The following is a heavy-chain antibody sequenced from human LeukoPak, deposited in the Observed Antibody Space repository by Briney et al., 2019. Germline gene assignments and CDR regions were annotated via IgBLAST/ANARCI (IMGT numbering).Heavy chain of an antibody. CDR2: ISAYNGNT. Sequence: ASVKVSCKASGYTFTSYSISWVRQAPGQGLEWMGWISAYNGNTNYAQKFQGRVTMTTDTSTNTAYMELRSLRSDDTAVYYCARLGEMVTSLVPVDYWGQGTLVTVSS. D-gene: IGHD5-24*01. CDR1: GYTFTSYS. CDR3: ARLGEMVTSLVPVDY. J-gene: IGHJ4*02. V-gene: IGHV1-18*01.